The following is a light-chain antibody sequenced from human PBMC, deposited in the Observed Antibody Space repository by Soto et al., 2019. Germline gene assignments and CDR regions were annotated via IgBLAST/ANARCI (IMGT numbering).Light chain of an antibody. CDR3: QQYGNSIT. CDR2: DAS. V-gene: IGKV3-20*01. Sequence: IVLTQSPGTLSLSTGERATLSCRASQTVTSSFLAWYQQKPGQAPRLLTYDASHRATGIPDRFSGSGSGTGFTLTISRLEPEDFAVYFCQQYGNSITFGQGTRLEIK. CDR1: QTVTSSF. J-gene: IGKJ5*01.